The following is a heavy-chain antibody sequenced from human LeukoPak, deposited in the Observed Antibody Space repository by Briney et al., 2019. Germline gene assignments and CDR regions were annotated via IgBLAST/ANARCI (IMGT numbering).Heavy chain of an antibody. J-gene: IGHJ4*02. CDR1: GDSMNSVAYS. D-gene: IGHD3-10*01. CDR3: ARESRGPHDHLDY. Sequence: SETLSLTCTVSGDSMNSVAYSWSWIRQHPGRGLEWIGYTLHSGSTYYNPSLKSRVTFSVATSKKQFSLRLNSLTPRDTAVYFCARESRGPHDHLDYWGQGTLAIVSS. V-gene: IGHV4-31*03. CDR2: TLHSGST.